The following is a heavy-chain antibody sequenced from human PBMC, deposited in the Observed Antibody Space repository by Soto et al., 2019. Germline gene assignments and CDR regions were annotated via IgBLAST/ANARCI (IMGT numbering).Heavy chain of an antibody. CDR3: TRDRPKWEQLTTNFDY. CDR2: IRSKAYGGTT. J-gene: IGHJ4*02. D-gene: IGHD1-26*01. Sequence: PVGSLRLSCTASGFTFGDYVMSWVRQAPGKGLEWVGFIRSKAYGGTTEYAASVKGRFTISRDDSKSIAYLQMNSLKTEDTAVYYCTRDRPKWEQLTTNFDYWGQGTLVTVSS. V-gene: IGHV3-49*04. CDR1: GFTFGDYV.